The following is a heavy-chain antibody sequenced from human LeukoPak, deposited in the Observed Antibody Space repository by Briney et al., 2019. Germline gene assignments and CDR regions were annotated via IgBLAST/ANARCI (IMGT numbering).Heavy chain of an antibody. CDR3: AKVAATLFGFFDY. Sequence: GGSLRLSCAASGFTFSSYGMHWVRQAPGKGLEWVAVISNDGSDKYYADSVKGRFTISRDNSKNTLYLQMNSLRAEDTAVYYCAKVAATLFGFFDYWGQGTLVTVSS. D-gene: IGHD3-10*02. CDR1: GFTFSSYG. J-gene: IGHJ4*02. CDR2: ISNDGSDK. V-gene: IGHV3-30*18.